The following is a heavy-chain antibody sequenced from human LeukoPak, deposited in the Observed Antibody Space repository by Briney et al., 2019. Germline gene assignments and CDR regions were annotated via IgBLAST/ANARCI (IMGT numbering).Heavy chain of an antibody. CDR2: IRTDGGST. D-gene: IGHD3-10*01. J-gene: IGHJ4*02. Sequence: GGSLRLSCAASGFAFSTYWMHWVRQAPGKGLVWVSRIRTDGGSTYYADSVKGRFTISRDNSKNTLYLQMNSLRAEDTAVYYCAKGWFGETIFDYWGQGTLVTVSS. CDR3: AKGWFGETIFDY. V-gene: IGHV3-74*01. CDR1: GFAFSTYW.